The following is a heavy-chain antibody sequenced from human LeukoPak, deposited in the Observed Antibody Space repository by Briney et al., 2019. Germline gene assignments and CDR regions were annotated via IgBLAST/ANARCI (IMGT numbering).Heavy chain of an antibody. Sequence: PSETLSLTCTVSGGSISSYYWSWIRQPPGKGLEWIGYIYYSGSTYYNPSLKSRVTISVDTSKNQFSLKLSSVTAADTAVYYCARTTVVTGAEYFQHWGQGTLVTVSS. V-gene: IGHV4-30-4*01. J-gene: IGHJ1*01. CDR1: GGSISSYY. D-gene: IGHD4-23*01. CDR2: IYYSGST. CDR3: ARTTVVTGAEYFQH.